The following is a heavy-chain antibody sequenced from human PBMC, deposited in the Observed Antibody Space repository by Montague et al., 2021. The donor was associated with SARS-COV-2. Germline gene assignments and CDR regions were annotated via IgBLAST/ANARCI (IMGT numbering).Heavy chain of an antibody. V-gene: IGHV2-5*02. D-gene: IGHD6-13*01. CDR2: IYWADDK. J-gene: IGHJ5*02. Sequence: PALVKPTQTLTLTCTFSGFSLGTSGVGVGWIRQLPGKALEWLALIYWADDKRYSPSLKSRLTITKDTSKNQVVLTMTNMDPVDTATYYCAHRPSIAAAGTFRFDPWGQGTLVTVSS. CDR1: GFSLGTSGVG. CDR3: AHRPSIAAAGTFRFDP.